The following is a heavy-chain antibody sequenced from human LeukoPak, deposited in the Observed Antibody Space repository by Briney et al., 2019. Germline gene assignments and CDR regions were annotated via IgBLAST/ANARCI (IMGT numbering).Heavy chain of an antibody. V-gene: IGHV6-1*01. CDR2: TYYRPKWYN. J-gene: IGHJ4*02. Sequence: SQTLSLTCAISGDSVSSNSAAWNWIRQSPSRGLEWLGRTYYRPKWYNDYAVSVKSRITINPDTSKNQFSLQLNSVTPEDTAVYYCAREIMITFGGVIVGSNFDYWGQGTLVTVSS. CDR3: AREIMITFGGVIVGSNFDY. CDR1: GDSVSSNSAA. D-gene: IGHD3-16*02.